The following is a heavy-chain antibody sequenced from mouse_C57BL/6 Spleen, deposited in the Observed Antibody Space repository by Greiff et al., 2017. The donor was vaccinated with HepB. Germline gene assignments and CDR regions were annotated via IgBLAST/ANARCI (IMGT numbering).Heavy chain of an antibody. Sequence: EVQGVESGGGLVKPGGSLKLSCAASGFTFSSYAMSWVRQTPEKRLEWVATISDGGSYTYYPDNVKGRFTISRDNAKNNLYLQMSHLKSEDTAMYYCARTITTVVGRGYFDVWGTGTTVTVSS. D-gene: IGHD1-1*01. CDR2: ISDGGSYT. V-gene: IGHV5-4*01. CDR3: ARTITTVVGRGYFDV. J-gene: IGHJ1*03. CDR1: GFTFSSYA.